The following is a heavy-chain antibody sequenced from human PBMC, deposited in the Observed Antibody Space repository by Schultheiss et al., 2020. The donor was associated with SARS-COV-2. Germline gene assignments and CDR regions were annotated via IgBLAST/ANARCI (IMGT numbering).Heavy chain of an antibody. J-gene: IGHJ4*02. Sequence: GESLKISCAASGFTFSSYGMHWVRQAPGKGLEWVAVIWYDGSNKYYADSVKGRFTISRDNSKNTLYLQMNSLRAEDTAVYYCARDRNNWKPGIWYYFDYWGQGTLVTVSS. CDR3: ARDRNNWKPGIWYYFDY. D-gene: IGHD1-20*01. V-gene: IGHV3-30*19. CDR1: GFTFSSYG. CDR2: IWYDGSNK.